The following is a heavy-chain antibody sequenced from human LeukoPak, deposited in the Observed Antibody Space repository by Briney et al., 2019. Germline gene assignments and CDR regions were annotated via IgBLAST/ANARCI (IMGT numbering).Heavy chain of an antibody. V-gene: IGHV4-59*08. CDR2: VYYSGSA. J-gene: IGHJ4*02. CDR3: ASARTSSRSWFTFDY. CDR1: SGSISSYY. Sequence: SETLSLTCTVSSGSISSYYWSWIRQPPGKGLEWIGYVYYSGSANYNPSLKSRVTISVDTSKNQLSLKLSSVTAADTAVYYCASARTSSRSWFTFDYWGQGILVTVSS. D-gene: IGHD6-13*01.